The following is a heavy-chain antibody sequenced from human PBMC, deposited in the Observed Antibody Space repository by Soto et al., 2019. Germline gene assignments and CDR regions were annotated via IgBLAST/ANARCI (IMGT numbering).Heavy chain of an antibody. CDR2: IYATGSS. J-gene: IGHJ5*02. D-gene: IGHD1-1*01. CDR1: GASLSGYN. Sequence: SETLSLTCKVSGASLSGYNWSWIRQPPGKGPEWIGRIYATGSSDYNPSLKSRITISVDMSKKQFSLTLRSVTAADTAMYYCVRDGTKNLRDWFDPWGQGILVTVSS. CDR3: VRDGTKNLRDWFDP. V-gene: IGHV4-4*07.